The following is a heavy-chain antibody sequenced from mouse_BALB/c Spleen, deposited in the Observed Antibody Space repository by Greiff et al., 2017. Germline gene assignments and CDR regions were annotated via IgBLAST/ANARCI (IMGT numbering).Heavy chain of an antibody. J-gene: IGHJ2*01. D-gene: IGHD2-1*01. CDR2: INSNGGST. Sequence: EVKLVESGGGLVKLGGSLKLSCAASGFTFSSYYMSWVRQTPEKRLELVAAINSNGGSTYYPDTVKGRFTISRDNAKNTLYLQMSSLKSEDTALYYCARQVTTYLDYWGQGTTLTVSS. V-gene: IGHV5-6-2*01. CDR3: ARQVTTYLDY. CDR1: GFTFSSYY.